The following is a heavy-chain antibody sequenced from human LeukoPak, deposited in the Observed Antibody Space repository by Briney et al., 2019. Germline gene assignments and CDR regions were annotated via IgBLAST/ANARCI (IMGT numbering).Heavy chain of an antibody. Sequence: GGSLRLSCAASGFTFSSYGMHWVRQAPGKGLEWVSVFYVGGATYYADSVKGRFTISRDNSENTLYLQMKSLRAEDTAVYYCARGDGYNFFDYWGQGTLVTVSS. D-gene: IGHD5-24*01. CDR3: ARGDGYNFFDY. CDR1: GFTFSSYG. V-gene: IGHV3-53*01. J-gene: IGHJ4*02. CDR2: FYVGGAT.